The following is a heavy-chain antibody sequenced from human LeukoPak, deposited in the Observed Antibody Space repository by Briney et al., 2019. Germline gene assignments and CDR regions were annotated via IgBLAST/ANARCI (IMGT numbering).Heavy chain of an antibody. Sequence: GGSLRLSCAASGFTFTNYWMSWVRQAPGKGLEWVANIKQDGSEKYYVDSVKGRFTISRDNAKNSLYLQMNSLRAEDTAVYYCARVRSTVNWFDPWGQGTLVTVSS. D-gene: IGHD4-17*01. CDR2: IKQDGSEK. CDR1: GFTFTNYW. CDR3: ARVRSTVNWFDP. V-gene: IGHV3-7*01. J-gene: IGHJ5*02.